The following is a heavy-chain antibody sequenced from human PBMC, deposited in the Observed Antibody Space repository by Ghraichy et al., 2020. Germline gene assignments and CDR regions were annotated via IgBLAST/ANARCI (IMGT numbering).Heavy chain of an antibody. V-gene: IGHV4-39*01. J-gene: IGHJ4*02. Sequence: ETLSLTCTVSGASISSSNYYWGWTRQPPGKGLEWIGKIYSSGSTYYSSALKSRVTISADTSKNQVSLTLNSVTAADTAVYYCAGAPASPASLEWLSPFDYWGLGTLVTVSS. D-gene: IGHD3-3*01. CDR1: GASISSSNYY. CDR2: IYSSGST. CDR3: AGAPASPASLEWLSPFDY.